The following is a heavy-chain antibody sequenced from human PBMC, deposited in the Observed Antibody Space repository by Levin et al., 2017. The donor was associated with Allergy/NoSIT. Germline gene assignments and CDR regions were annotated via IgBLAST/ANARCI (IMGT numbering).Heavy chain of an antibody. CDR2: INHSGST. CDR3: ARGRVDYDFWSGYFGGLAQMYYMDV. D-gene: IGHD3-3*01. Sequence: SQTLSLTCAVYGGSFRGYYWSWIRQPPGKGLEWIGEINHSGSTNYNPSLKSRVTISVDTSKNQFSLKLSSVTAADTAVYYCARGRVDYDFWSGYFGGLAQMYYMDVWGKGTTVTVSS. CDR1: GGSFRGYY. J-gene: IGHJ6*03. V-gene: IGHV4-34*01.